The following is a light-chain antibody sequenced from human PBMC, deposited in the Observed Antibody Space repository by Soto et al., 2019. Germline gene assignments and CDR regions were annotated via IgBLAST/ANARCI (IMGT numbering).Light chain of an antibody. CDR2: ATS. Sequence: IVMTPTLATLSLSPRERAALSCMSSQSVGSYLAWYQQKPGQAPRLLIYATSNRATGIPGRFSGSGSGRDFTLTISGLEPEDFAVYYCQQYGSLPLISFCQG. CDR1: QSVGSY. CDR3: QQYGSLPLIS. V-gene: IGKV3-11*02. J-gene: IGKJ5*01.